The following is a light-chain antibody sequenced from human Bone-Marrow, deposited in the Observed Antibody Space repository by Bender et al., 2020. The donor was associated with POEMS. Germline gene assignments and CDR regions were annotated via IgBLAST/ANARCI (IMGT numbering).Light chain of an antibody. CDR2: EVS. V-gene: IGLV2-23*02. CDR3: CSYAASSTLV. Sequence: QSALTQPASVSGSPGQSITISCTGTSSDVGSYYLVSWFQQHPGKVPKLIIYEVSKRPSGVSNRFSGSKSGDTASLTISGLQAEDEADYFCCSYAASSTLVFGVGTKLTVL. J-gene: IGLJ3*02. CDR1: SSDVGSYYL.